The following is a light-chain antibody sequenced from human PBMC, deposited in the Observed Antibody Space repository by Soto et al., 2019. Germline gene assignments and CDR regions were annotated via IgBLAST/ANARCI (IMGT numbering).Light chain of an antibody. J-gene: IGKJ2*01. CDR3: QQYGSSPPYN. CDR1: QSFSSSY. Sequence: EIVLTQSPGTLSLSPGERATLSCRASQSFSSSYLAWYQQKPGQTPRLLIYDASSRATGIPDRFSGSGSGTDFTLTISRLEPEDFAVYYCQQYGSSPPYNFGQGTKLEIK. V-gene: IGKV3-20*01. CDR2: DAS.